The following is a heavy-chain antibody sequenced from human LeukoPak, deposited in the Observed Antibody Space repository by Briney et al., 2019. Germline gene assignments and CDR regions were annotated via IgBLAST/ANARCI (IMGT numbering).Heavy chain of an antibody. CDR1: GGSISTSKW. J-gene: IGHJ5*02. V-gene: IGHV4-4*02. CDR2: IYYSGST. CDR3: ARGRRYCSGGSCSRWFDP. Sequence: PSETLSLTCAVSGGSISTSKWWSWVRQPPGKGLEWIGEIYYSGSTNYNPSLNDRVTISVDTSKNQFSLKLSSVTAADTAVYYCARGRRYCSGGSCSRWFDPWGQGTLVTVSS. D-gene: IGHD2-15*01.